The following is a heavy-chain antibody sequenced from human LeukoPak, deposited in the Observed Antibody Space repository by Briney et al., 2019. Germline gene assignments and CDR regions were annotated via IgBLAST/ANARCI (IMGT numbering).Heavy chain of an antibody. J-gene: IGHJ3*02. D-gene: IGHD2-2*01. CDR3: ARTPAALYMDDAFDI. Sequence: ASVTVSCKASGYTFTSYGISWVRQAPGQGLEWMGWISAYNGNTNYAQKLQGRVTMTTDTSTSTAYMELRSLRSDDTAVYYCARTPAALYMDDAFDIWGQGTMVTVSS. CDR2: ISAYNGNT. V-gene: IGHV1-18*01. CDR1: GYTFTSYG.